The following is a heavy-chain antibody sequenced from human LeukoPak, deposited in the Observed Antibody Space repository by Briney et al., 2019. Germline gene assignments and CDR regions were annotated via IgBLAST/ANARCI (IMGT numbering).Heavy chain of an antibody. V-gene: IGHV4-59*13. CDR1: GGSISIYY. Sequence: SETLSLTCTVSGGSISIYYWSWIRHPPGKGLEWIGYLHYSWSTNHNPSLKSLVTISVDTSKNEFSLKLSYVTAADTAVYYCARGGVDTAMPDYYYYYYMDVWGKGTTVTVSS. D-gene: IGHD5-18*01. J-gene: IGHJ6*03. CDR3: ARGGVDTAMPDYYYYYYMDV. CDR2: LHYSWST.